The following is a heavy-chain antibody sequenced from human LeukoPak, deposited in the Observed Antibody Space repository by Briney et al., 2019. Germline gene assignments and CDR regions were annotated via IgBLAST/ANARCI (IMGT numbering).Heavy chain of an antibody. D-gene: IGHD6-19*01. Sequence: GSLKLSCAASGFHFSDYYMSWVRPSPGEGLEWLAYISANGAYTKYADSVKGRSTISRDNAKKSLYLQISGLRAEDTAVYYCVSHYCSGAYCFLDYWGQGTLVTVSS. V-gene: IGHV3/OR16-9*01. CDR3: VSHYCSGAYCFLDY. J-gene: IGHJ4*02. CDR2: ISANGAYT. CDR1: GFHFSDYY.